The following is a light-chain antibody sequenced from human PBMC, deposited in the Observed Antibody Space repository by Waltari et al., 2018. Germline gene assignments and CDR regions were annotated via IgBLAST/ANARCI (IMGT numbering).Light chain of an antibody. Sequence: QSALTQPASVSGSPGQSITISCTGTSSDVGRYNLFSRSQQRPGKAPKLMIFEVTKRPSGVSNRFSGSTSGNTASLTISGLQAEDEADYYCCSYAGSATPYVFGTGTKVTVL. CDR2: EVT. CDR3: CSYAGSATPYV. CDR1: SSDVGRYNL. V-gene: IGLV2-23*02. J-gene: IGLJ1*01.